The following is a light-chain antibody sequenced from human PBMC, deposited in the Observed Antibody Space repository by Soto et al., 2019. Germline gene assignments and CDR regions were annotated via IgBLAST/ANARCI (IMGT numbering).Light chain of an antibody. CDR3: SSYTSSRTHVV. CDR1: SADIGGYNF. V-gene: IGLV2-14*03. J-gene: IGLJ2*01. Sequence: QSALTQPASVSGSPGQSITISCTGTSADIGGYNFVSWYQHHPGKAHKLMIYDVSNRPSGVSNRFSGSKSGNTASLTVSGLQAEDEADYYCSSYTSSRTHVVFGGGTKLTVL. CDR2: DVS.